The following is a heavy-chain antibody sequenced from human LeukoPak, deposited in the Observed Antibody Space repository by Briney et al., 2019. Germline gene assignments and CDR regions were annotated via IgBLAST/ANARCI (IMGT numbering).Heavy chain of an antibody. D-gene: IGHD2-21*02. CDR3: AANSYCGGDCYSPNYYYYYMDV. J-gene: IGHJ6*03. V-gene: IGHV1-58*02. Sequence: ASVKVSCKASGFTFTSSAMQWVRQARGQRLEWIGWIVVGSGNTNYAQKFQERVTITRDMSTSTAYMELSSLRSEDTAVYYCAANSYCGGDCYSPNYYYYYMDVWGKGTTVTVSS. CDR2: IVVGSGNT. CDR1: GFTFTSSA.